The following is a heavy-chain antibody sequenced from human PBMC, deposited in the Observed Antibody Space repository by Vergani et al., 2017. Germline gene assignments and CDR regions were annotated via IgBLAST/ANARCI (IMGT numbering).Heavy chain of an antibody. V-gene: IGHV3-23*01. CDR1: EFTFSNYA. CDR3: AKAVYCSVRSCPSNNYYYMDV. D-gene: IGHD2-15*01. J-gene: IGHJ6*03. CDR2: ISGSGVSA. Sequence: EVQLLESGGGLVQPGGSLRLTCAASEFTFSNYAMNWVRQAPGKGLEWVSGISGSGVSAYYTDSVKGRFTISRDNSKNTLYLQMNSLRAEDTAVYYCAKAVYCSVRSCPSNNYYYMDVWGKGTTVTVSS.